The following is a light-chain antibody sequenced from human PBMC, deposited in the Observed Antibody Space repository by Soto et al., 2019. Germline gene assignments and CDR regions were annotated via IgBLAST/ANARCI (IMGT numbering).Light chain of an antibody. CDR3: QKYNSAPWT. Sequence: DTQMTQSPSSLSASLGDRVTITCRASQGISNYLAWYQQKPGEVPRLLIYDASTLQSGVPSRFSGSGSRTHFTLTISSLRPEDVATYYCQKYNSAPWTFGQGTKVDIK. CDR1: QGISNY. V-gene: IGKV1-27*01. CDR2: DAS. J-gene: IGKJ1*01.